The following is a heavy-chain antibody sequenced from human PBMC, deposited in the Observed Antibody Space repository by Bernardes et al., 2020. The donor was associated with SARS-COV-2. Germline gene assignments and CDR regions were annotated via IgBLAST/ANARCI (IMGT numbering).Heavy chain of an antibody. CDR3: ARDANWNQVDY. V-gene: IGHV3-74*01. CDR2: VNTDGGTT. CDR1: GFTFSNHW. D-gene: IGHD1-1*01. J-gene: IGHJ4*02. Sequence: GGSLRLSCAASGFTFSNHWMHWVRQAPGKGLVWVSRVNTDGGTTNYADSVKGRFTISRDNAKSTLYLQMNSLRVEDTAVYYCARDANWNQVDYWGQGILVTVAS.